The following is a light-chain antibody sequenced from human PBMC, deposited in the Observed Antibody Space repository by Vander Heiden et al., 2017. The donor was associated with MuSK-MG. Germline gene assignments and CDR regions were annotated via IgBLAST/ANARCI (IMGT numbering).Light chain of an antibody. CDR1: ETLTSKF. V-gene: IGKV3D-20*01. CDR2: DAT. Sequence: EIALTQSPATLSLSPGQRATLSCRVSETLTSKFLAWYQQKPGLAPRLVIYDATTRATGIPERFSGSGSGSDFTLTIAALESEDFGLYFCQQYASSPVTFGGGTRVEIK. CDR3: QQYASSPVT. J-gene: IGKJ4*01.